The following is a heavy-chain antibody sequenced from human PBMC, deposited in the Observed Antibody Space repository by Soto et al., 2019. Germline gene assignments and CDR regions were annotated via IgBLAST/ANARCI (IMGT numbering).Heavy chain of an antibody. V-gene: IGHV1-18*01. CDR3: AKGGGDIVVVVAAFFDY. D-gene: IGHD2-15*01. CDR2: IATYNTNS. J-gene: IGHJ4*02. CDR1: GDTFTNFC. Sequence: ASVKVSCKTSGDTFTNFCLSWVGQAPGQGLEWMGWIATYNTNSNYAQKCQGRLTLTTDTSTSTAYMELKSLGYDDTAVYYCAKGGGDIVVVVAAFFDYWRQGTLVTVSS.